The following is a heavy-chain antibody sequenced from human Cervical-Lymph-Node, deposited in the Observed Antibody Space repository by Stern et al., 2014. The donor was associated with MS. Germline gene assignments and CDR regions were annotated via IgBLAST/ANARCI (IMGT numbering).Heavy chain of an antibody. Sequence: QVQLQESGPGLVKPSETLSLTCTVSGGSVSSADYYCSWIRHHPGKGLEWIGDFYDTGSPYSNPSLRSRVTISGDTSKNQFSLKLRSVTAADTAVYYCARLDSSSMYVQHWGQGTLVTVSS. J-gene: IGHJ1*01. CDR1: GGSVSSADYY. V-gene: IGHV4-31*03. D-gene: IGHD3-22*01. CDR3: ARLDSSSMYVQH. CDR2: FYDTGSP.